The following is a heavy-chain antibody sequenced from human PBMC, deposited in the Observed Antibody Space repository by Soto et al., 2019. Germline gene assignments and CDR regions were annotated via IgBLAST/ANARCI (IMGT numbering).Heavy chain of an antibody. CDR1: GFTFISYA. CDR2: ISTNGGST. CDR3: VKGEYYYDISGYYPFDY. D-gene: IGHD3-22*01. J-gene: IGHJ4*02. V-gene: IGHV3-64D*06. Sequence: PGGSLRLSCSASGFTFISYAMHWVRQAPGKGLEYVSSISTNGGSTHYADSVKGRFTISRDNSKNTQYLQMSSLRADDTAVYYCVKGEYYYDISGYYPFDYWGQGTLVTVSS.